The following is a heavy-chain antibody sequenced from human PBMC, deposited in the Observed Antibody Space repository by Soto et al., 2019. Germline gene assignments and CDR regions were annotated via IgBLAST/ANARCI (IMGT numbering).Heavy chain of an antibody. Sequence: QVQLVQSGAEVQKPGSSVKVSCKASGGTFNNYAISWVRQAPGQGLEWMGGIVPIFNTSHFAEKFQGRLTITADKATSTAFIELIGLRSDDTAVYFCASQQPLTSFECWGQGHLVSVSS. CDR1: GGTFNNYA. D-gene: IGHD6-13*01. CDR3: ASQQPLTSFEC. CDR2: IVPIFNTS. J-gene: IGHJ4*02. V-gene: IGHV1-69*06.